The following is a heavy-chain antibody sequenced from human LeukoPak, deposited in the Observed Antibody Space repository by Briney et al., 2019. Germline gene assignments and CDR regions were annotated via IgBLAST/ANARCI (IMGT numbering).Heavy chain of an antibody. CDR1: GYTFRSYE. D-gene: IGHD4-23*01. J-gene: IGHJ4*02. CDR2: IHPNSGKT. Sequence: GASVKVSRKASGYTFRSYEINWVRQAPGQGLEWVGWIHPNSGKTGYAQKFQGRVTMTRDTSTETAFMELSSLKFDDTAIFYCARGHYGGNRYFDIWGQGTLVTVSS. V-gene: IGHV1-8*01. CDR3: ARGHYGGNRYFDI.